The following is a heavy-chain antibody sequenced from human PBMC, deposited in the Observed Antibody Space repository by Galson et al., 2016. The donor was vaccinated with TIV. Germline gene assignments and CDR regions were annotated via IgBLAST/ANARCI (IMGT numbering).Heavy chain of an antibody. CDR1: GGSLSGYF. V-gene: IGHV4-34*01. J-gene: IGHJ6*02. CDR2: ISHSGYA. CDR3: AREFYNVLTGPINFYYGMDI. Sequence: SETLSLTCAVSGGSLSGYFWTWIRQAPGKGLEWIGEISHSGYARHNPSLESRVTLSIDTSKSQFSLQLSSLTAADTAVYYCAREFYNVLTGPINFYYGMDIWGQGTTVTVS. D-gene: IGHD3-9*01.